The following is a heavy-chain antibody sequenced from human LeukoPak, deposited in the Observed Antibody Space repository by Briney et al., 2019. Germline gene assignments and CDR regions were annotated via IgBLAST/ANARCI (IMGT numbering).Heavy chain of an antibody. J-gene: IGHJ4*02. CDR1: GYTFTSYG. CDR3: ARGDYYDSSGPYYSDY. V-gene: IGHV1-18*01. Sequence: ASVKVSCKASGYTFTSYGISWVRQAPGQGLEWMGWISAYNGNTNYAQKLQGRVTMTTDTSTSTAYMELRSLRSDDTAVYYCARGDYYDSSGPYYSDYWGQGTLVTVSS. CDR2: ISAYNGNT. D-gene: IGHD3-22*01.